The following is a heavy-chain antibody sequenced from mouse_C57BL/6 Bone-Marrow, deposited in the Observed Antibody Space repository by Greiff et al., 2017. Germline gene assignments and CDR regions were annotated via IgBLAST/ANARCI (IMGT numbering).Heavy chain of an antibody. CDR3: ARHLTTVRFAY. D-gene: IGHD1-1*01. J-gene: IGHJ3*01. Sequence: VQLKESGGDLVKPGGSLKLSCAASGFTFSSYGMSWVRQTPDKRLEWVATISSGGSYTYYPDSVKGRFTISRDNAKNTLYLQMSSLKSEDTAMYYCARHLTTVRFAYWGQGTLVTVSA. CDR1: GFTFSSYG. CDR2: ISSGGSYT. V-gene: IGHV5-6*01.